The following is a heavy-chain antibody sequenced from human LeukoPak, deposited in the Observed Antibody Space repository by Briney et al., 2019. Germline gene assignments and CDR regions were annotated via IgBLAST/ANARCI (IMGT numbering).Heavy chain of an antibody. CDR2: INHSGST. CDR3: ARGPSSILFFFDY. D-gene: IGHD6-6*01. Sequence: PSETLSLTCAVYGGSFSGYYWSWIRQPPGKGLEWIGEINHSGSTNYNPSLKSRVPISVDTSKNQFSLKLSSVTAADTAVYYCARGPSSILFFFDYWGQGTLVTVSS. J-gene: IGHJ4*02. CDR1: GGSFSGYY. V-gene: IGHV4-34*01.